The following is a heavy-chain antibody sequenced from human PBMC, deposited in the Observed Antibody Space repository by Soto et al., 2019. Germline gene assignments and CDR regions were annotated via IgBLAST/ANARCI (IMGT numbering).Heavy chain of an antibody. CDR2: ITYNGDTI. CDR3: ARLRTTNTGGTFDL. V-gene: IGHV3-11*01. Sequence: QVQLVESGGGLVKPGGSLRLSCAASGFTFSDYYMTWIRQAPGKGLEWLSYITYNGDTIYYADCVKGRFTISRDNAHNSLYLEMNSLRAEDTAIYYCARLRTTNTGGTFDLWGQGTMVTVSS. CDR1: GFTFSDYY. J-gene: IGHJ3*01. D-gene: IGHD1-1*01.